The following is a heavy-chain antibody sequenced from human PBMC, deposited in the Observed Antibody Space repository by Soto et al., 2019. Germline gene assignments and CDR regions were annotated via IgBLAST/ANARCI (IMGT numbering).Heavy chain of an antibody. V-gene: IGHV4-30-4*01. Sequence: QVQLRESGPGLVKPSQTLSLTCSVSGGSISSGDFYWSWISQPPGKGLEWIGYIYYSGSTYYNPSLRSRVAISLDTSNNQFSLKLSSVTAADTAVYYCVRVGAIVGGNSGDYWGQGTLVTVSS. CDR1: GGSISSGDFY. CDR2: IYYSGST. CDR3: VRVGAIVGGNSGDY. J-gene: IGHJ4*02. D-gene: IGHD1-26*01.